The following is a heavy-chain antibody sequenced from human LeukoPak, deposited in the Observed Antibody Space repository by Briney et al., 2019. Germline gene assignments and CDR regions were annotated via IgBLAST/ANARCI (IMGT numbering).Heavy chain of an antibody. Sequence: PSETLSLTCTVSGGSISSYYWSWIRQPPGKGLEWIGYIYYSGSTNYNPSLKSRVTISVDTSKNQFSLKLSSVTAADTAVYYCAGVFMAAAGWGSWFDPWGQGTLLTVSS. V-gene: IGHV4-59*01. J-gene: IGHJ5*02. CDR2: IYYSGST. CDR3: AGVFMAAAGWGSWFDP. CDR1: GGSISSYY. D-gene: IGHD6-13*01.